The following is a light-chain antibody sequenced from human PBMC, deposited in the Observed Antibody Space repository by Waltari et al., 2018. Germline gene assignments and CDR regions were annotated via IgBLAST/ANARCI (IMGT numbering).Light chain of an antibody. Sequence: QSALTQPASVSGSPGQSITISCTGTSSDIGRYNTVSWYQQDPGKAPQNIIYEVKTRPSGVSTRFSGSTSGNSASLTISALQADDEAYFYCSSYTGDNILLFGGGTKVTVL. V-gene: IGLV2-14*01. CDR2: EVK. J-gene: IGLJ3*02. CDR3: SSYTGDNILL. CDR1: SSDIGRYNT.